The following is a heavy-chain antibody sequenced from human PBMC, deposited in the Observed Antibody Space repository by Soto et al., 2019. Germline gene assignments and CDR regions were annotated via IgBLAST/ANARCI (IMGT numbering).Heavy chain of an antibody. J-gene: IGHJ4*02. CDR1: GYSFTSYL. D-gene: IGHD3-22*01. CDR2: IYPGDSDT. CDR3: VRSDYYARSGTDY. V-gene: IGHV5-51*01. Sequence: GESLKVSFKGSGYSFTSYLICWVRQMPGKGLEWMGIIYPGDSDTRYSPSFQGQVTISADKSISTAYLQWSSLKASDTAMYYFVRSDYYARSGTDYLCQGTLGTVS.